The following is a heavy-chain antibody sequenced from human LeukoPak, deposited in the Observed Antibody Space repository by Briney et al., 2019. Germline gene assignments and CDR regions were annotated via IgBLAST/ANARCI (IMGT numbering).Heavy chain of an antibody. J-gene: IGHJ4*02. CDR2: VSYSGST. D-gene: IGHD2-15*01. CDR1: GGSISSYY. V-gene: IGHV4-59*01. Sequence: SETLSLTCTVSGGSISSYYWSWIRQPPGKGLEWIGYVSYSGSTNYNSTLKSRVTISVDTSKNQFSLKLSSVTAADTAVYYCARGYCSGGTCYRTLFDYWGQGTLVTVCS. CDR3: ARGYCSGGTCYRTLFDY.